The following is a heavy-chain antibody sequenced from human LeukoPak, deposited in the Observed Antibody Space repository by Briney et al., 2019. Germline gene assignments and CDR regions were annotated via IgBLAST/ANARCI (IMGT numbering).Heavy chain of an antibody. V-gene: IGHV3-23*01. Sequence: PGGSLRLSCAASGFTFSIYAMSWVRRGTGKGLEGFSSTSSGGELTFYADSVKGRFTISRDNSKNTLYLQMNSLRAEDTAVYYCAKDRPNYYHDNGHYYRRGGDCWGQGTLVTVSS. D-gene: IGHD3-22*01. CDR3: AKDRPNYYHDNGHYYRRGGDC. J-gene: IGHJ4*02. CDR1: GFTFSIYA. CDR2: TSSGGELT.